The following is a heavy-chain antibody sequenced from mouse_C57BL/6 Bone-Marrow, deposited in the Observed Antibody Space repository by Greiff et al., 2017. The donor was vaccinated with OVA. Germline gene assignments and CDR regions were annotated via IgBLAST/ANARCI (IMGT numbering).Heavy chain of an antibody. J-gene: IGHJ3*01. Sequence: VQRVESGPGLVQPSQSLSITCTVSGFSLTSYGVHWVRQSPGKGLEWLGVIWSGGSTDYNAAFISRLSISKDNSKSQVFFKMNSLQADDTAIYYCARNERETGPFAYWGQGTLVTVSA. CDR1: GFSLTSYG. D-gene: IGHD4-1*01. V-gene: IGHV2-2*01. CDR3: ARNERETGPFAY. CDR2: IWSGGST.